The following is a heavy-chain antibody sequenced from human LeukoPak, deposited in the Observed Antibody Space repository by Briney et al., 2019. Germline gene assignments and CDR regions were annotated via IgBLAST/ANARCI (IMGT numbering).Heavy chain of an antibody. CDR2: ISSSSGII. D-gene: IGHD1-26*01. CDR3: ARMSGSYGIDY. V-gene: IGHV3-48*04. Sequence: GGSLRLSCAASGFIVSSKYMSWVRQAPGKGLEWISYISSSSGIIYYADSVKGRFTISRDNARNSLYMEMSGLRAEDTAVYYCARMSGSYGIDYWGQGTLVTVSS. J-gene: IGHJ4*02. CDR1: GFIVSSKY.